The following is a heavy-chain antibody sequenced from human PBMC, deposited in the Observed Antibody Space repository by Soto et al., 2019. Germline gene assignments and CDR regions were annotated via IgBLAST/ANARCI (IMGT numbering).Heavy chain of an antibody. J-gene: IGHJ4*02. Sequence: QVQLQESGPGLVKPSQTLSLTCTVSGGSISSGDYYWSWIRQPPGKGLEWIGYIYYSGSTYYNPSLKSLVTISVDTSKNQFSLKLSSVTAADKAVYYCARGRRAGEYYYGSGSYYILDYWGQGTLVTVSS. CDR1: GGSISSGDYY. CDR3: ARGRRAGEYYYGSGSYYILDY. D-gene: IGHD3-10*01. V-gene: IGHV4-30-4*01. CDR2: IYYSGST.